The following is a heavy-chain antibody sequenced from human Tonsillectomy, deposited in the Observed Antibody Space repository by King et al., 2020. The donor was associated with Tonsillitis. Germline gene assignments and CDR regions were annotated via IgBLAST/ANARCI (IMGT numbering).Heavy chain of an antibody. D-gene: IGHD3-22*01. V-gene: IGHV4-30-4*01. J-gene: IGHJ3*02. CDR2: IYYSGST. CDR1: GGSISSGDYY. Sequence: LRESGPGLVKPSQTLSLTCNVSGGSISSGDYYWNWIRQPPGTGLEWIGYIYYSGSTSYNPSLKSRITISVDTSKNQFSLKLTSVTAADTAVYYCASDPEYYFDSIGYLLVFFDIWGQGKMVTVSS. CDR3: ASDPEYYFDSIGYLLVFFDI.